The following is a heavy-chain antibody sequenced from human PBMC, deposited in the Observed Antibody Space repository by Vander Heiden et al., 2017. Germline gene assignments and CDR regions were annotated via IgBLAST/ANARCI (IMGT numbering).Heavy chain of an antibody. Sequence: QVQLVQSGAEAKKPGASVKVSCKASGYTFTDYYMHWVRQAPGQGLEWMGWINLNSGGTNYAQKFQGRVTMTRDTSISTAYMELSRLRSDDTAVYYCARDSIEVGTYFDYWGQGTLVTVSS. CDR2: INLNSGGT. J-gene: IGHJ4*02. CDR3: ARDSIEVGTYFDY. D-gene: IGHD6-19*01. CDR1: GYTFTDYY. V-gene: IGHV1-2*02.